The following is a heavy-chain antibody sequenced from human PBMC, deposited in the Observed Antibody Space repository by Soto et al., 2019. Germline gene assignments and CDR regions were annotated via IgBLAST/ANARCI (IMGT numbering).Heavy chain of an antibody. CDR2: ISAYNGNT. CDR1: GYTFASYG. V-gene: IGHV1-18*01. D-gene: IGHD3-10*01. CDR3: ARVGRYYSGSGSYYHFDY. Sequence: EAPVKVSCKASGYTFASYGISWVRQAPGQGLEWMGWISAYNGNTNYAQKLQGRVTMTTDTSTSTAYMDLRSLGSDDTAVYSCARVGRYYSGSGSYYHFDYWGQGTLVTVSS. J-gene: IGHJ4*02.